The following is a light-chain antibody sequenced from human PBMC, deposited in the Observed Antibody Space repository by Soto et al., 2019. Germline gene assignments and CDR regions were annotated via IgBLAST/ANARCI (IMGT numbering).Light chain of an antibody. CDR3: ASRDDGRNL. J-gene: IGLJ1*01. Sequence: QSALTQPPSVSGAPGQRVTISCSGSSSNIGSYFVFWYQHLPGTAPKLLIYRNNERPSGVPDRFSGSKSGTSASLAINGLRSEDEADYYCASRDDGRNLFGTGTKVTVL. CDR2: RNN. CDR1: SSNIGSYF. V-gene: IGLV1-47*01.